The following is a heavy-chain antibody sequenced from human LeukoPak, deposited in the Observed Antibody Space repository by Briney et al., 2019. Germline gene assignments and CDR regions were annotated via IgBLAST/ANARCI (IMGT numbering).Heavy chain of an antibody. CDR3: AKALGNSRH. J-gene: IGHJ1*01. Sequence: GGSLRLSCAASGFTFSSYVMHWVRQAPGKGLEWVAIISYDGSNEYYADSAKGRFTISRDNSKNTLYLQMNSLRAEDTAVYYCAKALGNSRHWGQGTLVTVSS. CDR2: ISYDGSNE. CDR1: GFTFSSYV. V-gene: IGHV3-30*04. D-gene: IGHD1-1*01.